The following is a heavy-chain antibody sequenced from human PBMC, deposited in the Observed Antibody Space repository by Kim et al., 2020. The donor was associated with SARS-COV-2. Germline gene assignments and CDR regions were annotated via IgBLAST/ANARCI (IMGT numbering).Heavy chain of an antibody. D-gene: IGHD3-22*01. V-gene: IGHV3-23*01. Sequence: GGSLRLSCAASGFTFSSYAMSWVRQAPGKGLEWVSAISGSGGSTYYADSVKGRFTISRDNSKNTLYLQMNSLRAEDTAVYYCAKRNYYDSSGYHDAFDIWGQGTMVTVSS. CDR1: GFTFSSYA. CDR3: AKRNYYDSSGYHDAFDI. CDR2: ISGSGGST. J-gene: IGHJ3*02.